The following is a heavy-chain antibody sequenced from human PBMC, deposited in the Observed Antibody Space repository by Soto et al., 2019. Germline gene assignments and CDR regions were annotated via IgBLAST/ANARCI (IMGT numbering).Heavy chain of an antibody. D-gene: IGHD6-13*01. CDR2: TYYRSKWYN. CDR3: ARGVSSWYASGPYSYNWFDP. Sequence: SQTLSLTCAISGDSVSSNSAAWNWIRQSPSRGLEWLGRTYYRSKWYNDYAVSVKSRITINPDTSKNQFSLQLNSVTPEDTAVYYCARGVSSWYASGPYSYNWFDPWGQGTLVTVSS. CDR1: GDSVSSNSAA. V-gene: IGHV6-1*01. J-gene: IGHJ5*02.